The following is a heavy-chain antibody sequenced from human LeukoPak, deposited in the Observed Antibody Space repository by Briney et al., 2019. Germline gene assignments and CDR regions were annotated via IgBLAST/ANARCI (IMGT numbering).Heavy chain of an antibody. Sequence: GGSLRLSCAASGFTFSSFAMSWVRQAPGKGLEWVAVIWYDGSNKYYADSVKGRFTISRDNSKNTLYLQMNSLRAEDTAVYYCASARYYYDSSGYPPAIWGQGTMVTVSS. CDR1: GFTFSSFA. J-gene: IGHJ3*02. D-gene: IGHD3-22*01. CDR3: ASARYYYDSSGYPPAI. CDR2: IWYDGSNK. V-gene: IGHV3-33*08.